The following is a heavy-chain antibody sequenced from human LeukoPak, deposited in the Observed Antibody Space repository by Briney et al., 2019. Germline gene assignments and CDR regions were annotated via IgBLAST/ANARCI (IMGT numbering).Heavy chain of an antibody. CDR2: INHSGST. V-gene: IGHV4-34*01. CDR3: ARGLVAAAGKLDY. CDR1: GGSFSGYY. D-gene: IGHD6-13*01. J-gene: IGHJ4*02. Sequence: SETLSLTCTVYGGSFSGYYWSWIRQPPGKGLEWIGEINHSGSTNYNPSLKSRVTISVDTSKNQFSLKLSSVTAADTAVYYCARGLVAAAGKLDYWGQGTLVTVSS.